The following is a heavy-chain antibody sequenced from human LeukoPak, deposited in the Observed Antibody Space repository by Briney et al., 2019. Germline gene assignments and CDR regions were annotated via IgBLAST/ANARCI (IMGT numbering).Heavy chain of an antibody. V-gene: IGHV4-4*02. CDR3: ARGRWLQFFDWVRSGYFDY. CDR1: GGSISSSNW. Sequence: PSETLSLTCAVSGGSISSSNWWSWVRQPPGKGLEWIGEIYHSGSTNYKPSLKSRVTISVDKSKDQFSLKLSSVTAEDTAVYYCARGRWLQFFDWVRSGYFDYWGQGTRVTVSS. J-gene: IGHJ4*02. CDR2: IYHSGST. D-gene: IGHD5-24*01.